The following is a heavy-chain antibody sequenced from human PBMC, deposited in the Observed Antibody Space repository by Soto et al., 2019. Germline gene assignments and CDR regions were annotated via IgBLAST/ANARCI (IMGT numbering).Heavy chain of an antibody. J-gene: IGHJ4*02. CDR3: ARSLWFGERH. CDR2: IYWDNDK. D-gene: IGHD3-10*01. Sequence: QITLKESGPTLVKPTQTLTLTCSFPAFSLSTTGVGVGWIRQSPGKALEWLAIIYWDNDKRYSPSLKSRVTITMDTSNIQVVLTVTIMDPVDTGTYYCARSLWFGERHGGQGAVVTVSS. V-gene: IGHV2-5*02. CDR1: AFSLSTTGVG.